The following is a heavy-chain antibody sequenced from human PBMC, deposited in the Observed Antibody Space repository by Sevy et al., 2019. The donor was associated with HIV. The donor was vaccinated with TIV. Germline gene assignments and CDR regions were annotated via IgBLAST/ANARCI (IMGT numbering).Heavy chain of an antibody. J-gene: IGHJ6*02. D-gene: IGHD2-15*01. V-gene: IGHV3-53*01. CDR1: GFTVSSNY. CDR2: IYSGGST. CDR3: ARVNCSGGSCYYYYGMDV. Sequence: GGSLRLSCAASGFTVSSNYMSWVRQAPGKGLEWVSVIYSGGSTYYADSVKGRFTISRDNSKNTLYLQMNSLRAEDTAVYYCARVNCSGGSCYYYYGMDVWCQGTTVTVSS.